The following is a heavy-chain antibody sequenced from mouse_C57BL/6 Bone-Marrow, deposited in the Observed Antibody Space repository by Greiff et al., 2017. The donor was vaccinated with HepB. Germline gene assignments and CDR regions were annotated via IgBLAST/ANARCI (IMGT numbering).Heavy chain of an antibody. Sequence: EVQLQQSGAELVRPGASVKLSCTASGFNIQDYYMHWVKQRPEQGLEWIGRIDPEDGDTEYAPKFQGKATMTADTSSNTAYLQLSSLTSEDTAVYYCTTDYYGSSYVDYWGQGTTLTVSS. CDR2: IDPEDGDT. V-gene: IGHV14-1*01. D-gene: IGHD1-1*01. CDR3: TTDYYGSSYVDY. CDR1: GFNIQDYY. J-gene: IGHJ2*01.